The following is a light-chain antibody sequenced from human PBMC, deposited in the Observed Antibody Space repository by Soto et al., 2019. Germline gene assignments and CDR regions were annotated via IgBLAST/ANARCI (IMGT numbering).Light chain of an antibody. CDR1: QSLLHSNGYNY. CDR3: VQALQLPLA. CDR2: LGS. J-gene: IGKJ4*01. Sequence: DIVMTQSPLSLPVTPGAPASISCRSSQSLLHSNGYNYLDWYLQKPGQSPQLLIYLGSNRASGVPDRFSGGAPTTLFNIKIKRLEARDVGVLYCVQALQLPLALGGGTKVEFK. V-gene: IGKV2-28*01.